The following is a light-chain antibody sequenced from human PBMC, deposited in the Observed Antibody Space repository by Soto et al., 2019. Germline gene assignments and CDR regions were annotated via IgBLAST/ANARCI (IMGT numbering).Light chain of an antibody. J-gene: IGLJ2*01. CDR3: SSFTSSSTLVV. V-gene: IGLV2-14*01. CDR1: SSDVGGYNF. CDR2: EVS. Sequence: ALTQPASVSGSPGQSITISCTGTSSDVGGYNFVSWYQQYPGKAPKLLIYEVSSRPSGVTNRFSGSKSGNTASLTISGLQAEDEADYYCSSFTSSSTLVVFGGGTKLTVL.